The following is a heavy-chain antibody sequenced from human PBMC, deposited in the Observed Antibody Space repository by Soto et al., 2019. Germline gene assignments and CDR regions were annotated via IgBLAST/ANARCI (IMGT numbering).Heavy chain of an antibody. CDR2: IKYSGTT. CDR1: DGSISSSRCH. CDR3: ARHAITGSYYHAFDI. D-gene: IGHD1-26*01. J-gene: IGHJ3*02. V-gene: IGHV4-39*01. Sequence: SETLSLTCTVSDGSISSSRCHWGWIRQPPGKGLEWIASIKYSGTTFYNPSLKSRVTLSVDTSKNQFALKLSSVTAAETAVYYCARHAITGSYYHAFDIWGQGTMVTVSS.